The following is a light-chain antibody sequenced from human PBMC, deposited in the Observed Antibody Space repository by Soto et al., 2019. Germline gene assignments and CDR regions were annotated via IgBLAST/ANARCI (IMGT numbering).Light chain of an antibody. J-gene: IGKJ2*01. CDR2: WAS. CDR3: QQSYSTPYT. Sequence: DIGMTQSPDYLAVSLGERATINCKSSQSVLYNANNKNYLAWYQQNPGQPPQLLIYWASTRESGVPDRFSGSGSGTDFTLTISSLQAEDVAVYSCQQSYSTPYTFGQGTKLEIK. V-gene: IGKV4-1*01. CDR1: QSVLYNANNKNY.